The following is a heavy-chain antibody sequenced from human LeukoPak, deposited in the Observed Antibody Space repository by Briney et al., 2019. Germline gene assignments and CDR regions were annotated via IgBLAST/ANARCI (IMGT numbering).Heavy chain of an antibody. CDR3: ARADGYSYGLDY. Sequence: SETLSLTCTVSRGSFSSHYWTWIRQPPGKGLECIGYNHYTGITNYNPSLESRVTISLDTSKNQFSLKLRSVTAADTAVYYCARADGYSYGLDYWGQGTLVTVSS. V-gene: IGHV4-59*11. J-gene: IGHJ4*02. CDR1: RGSFSSHY. CDR2: NHYTGIT. D-gene: IGHD2-15*01.